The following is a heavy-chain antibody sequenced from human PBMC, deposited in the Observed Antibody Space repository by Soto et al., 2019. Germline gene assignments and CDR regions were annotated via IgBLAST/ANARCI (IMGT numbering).Heavy chain of an antibody. Sequence: QVQLVESGGGVVQPGRSLRLSCAASGFTFSSYGMHWVRQAPGKGLEWVAVIWYDGSNKYYADSVKGRFTISRDNSKNTLYLQMNSLRAEDTAVYYCARDQGSVRRGYGSIYDAFDIWGQGTMVTVSS. J-gene: IGHJ3*02. CDR3: ARDQGSVRRGYGSIYDAFDI. V-gene: IGHV3-33*01. CDR1: GFTFSSYG. D-gene: IGHD3-10*01. CDR2: IWYDGSNK.